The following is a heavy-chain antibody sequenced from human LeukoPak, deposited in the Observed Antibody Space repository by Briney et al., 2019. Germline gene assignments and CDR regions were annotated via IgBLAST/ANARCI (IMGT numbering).Heavy chain of an antibody. D-gene: IGHD1-26*01. J-gene: IGHJ4*02. Sequence: GASLKISCKGSGSSFSGFWIAWVRPRPGKGLEWMGTIYPGDSDIRYSPSFQGQVSMSADKSISTAYLQWSSLEASDTATYYCAKSIVGATGAYRHWGQGTRVTVSS. V-gene: IGHV5-51*01. CDR2: IYPGDSDI. CDR3: AKSIVGATGAYRH. CDR1: GSSFSGFW.